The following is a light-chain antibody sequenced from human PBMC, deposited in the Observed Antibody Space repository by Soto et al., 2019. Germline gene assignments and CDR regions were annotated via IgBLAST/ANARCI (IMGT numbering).Light chain of an antibody. CDR2: GAS. J-gene: IGKJ5*01. CDR3: QQSYTTPIT. Sequence: DIQLTQSPSSLSPSVGDRVTSTCRASQTITTYLSWFQQKPGKAPKLLVYGASSLQSGVPSRFSGSGSGTEFTLTISSLQSEDFTTYYCQQSYTTPITFGQGTRLEIK. V-gene: IGKV1-39*01. CDR1: QTITTY.